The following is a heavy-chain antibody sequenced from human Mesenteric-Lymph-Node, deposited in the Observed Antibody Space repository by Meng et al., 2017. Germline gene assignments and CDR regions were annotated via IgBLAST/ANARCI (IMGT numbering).Heavy chain of an antibody. CDR2: IYYSGST. D-gene: IGHD4-17*01. J-gene: IGHJ4*02. V-gene: IGHV4-59*01. CDR3: ARGTVTTYWDFDY. Sequence: SETLSLTCTVSGGSTSSYYWCWIRQPPGKGLEWIGYIYYSGSTNYNSSLKSRVTISVDTSKNQFSLKLSSVTAADTAVYYCARGTVTTYWDFDYWGQGTLVTVSS. CDR1: GGSTSSYY.